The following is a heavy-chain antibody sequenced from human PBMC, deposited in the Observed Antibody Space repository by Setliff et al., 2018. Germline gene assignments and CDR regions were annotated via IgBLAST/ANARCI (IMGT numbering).Heavy chain of an antibody. Sequence: PSETLSLTCAVYGGSFSGYYWSWIRQPPGKGLEWIGEINHSGITNYNPSLKSRVTISVDTSKNQFSLKLTSVTAADTAVYYCARAPQYSNFWYALSWFDPWGQGTLVTVSS. CDR2: INHSGIT. CDR3: ARAPQYSNFWYALSWFDP. V-gene: IGHV4-34*01. D-gene: IGHD3-3*01. J-gene: IGHJ5*02. CDR1: GGSFSGYY.